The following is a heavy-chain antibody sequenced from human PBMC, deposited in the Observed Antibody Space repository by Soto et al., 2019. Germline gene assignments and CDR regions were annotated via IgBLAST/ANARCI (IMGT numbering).Heavy chain of an antibody. J-gene: IGHJ4*02. CDR2: ISASDGST. CDR3: AHYHFGSGSYYRFDN. V-gene: IGHV1-18*01. Sequence: ASVTVSCTASGYAFSFGFSWVRQAPGQGLEWMGWISASDGSTNSAQKFRGRIALTTDTSTNTAYLDLLTLTSDAAAVYFCAHYHFGSGSYYRFDNWGQGTLVTVSS. CDR1: GYAFSFG. D-gene: IGHD3-10*01.